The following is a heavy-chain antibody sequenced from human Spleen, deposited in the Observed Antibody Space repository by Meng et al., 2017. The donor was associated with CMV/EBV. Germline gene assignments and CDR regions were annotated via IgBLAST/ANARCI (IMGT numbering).Heavy chain of an antibody. Sequence: LTCAVYGGSSRGYYWSWIRQPPGKGLEWIGEINHSGSTNYNPSLKSRVTISVDTSKNQFSLKLSSVTAADTAVYYCARAQRSSYGYWGQGTLVTVSS. CDR1: GGSSRGYY. J-gene: IGHJ4*02. CDR2: INHSGST. D-gene: IGHD6-13*01. V-gene: IGHV4-34*01. CDR3: ARAQRSSYGY.